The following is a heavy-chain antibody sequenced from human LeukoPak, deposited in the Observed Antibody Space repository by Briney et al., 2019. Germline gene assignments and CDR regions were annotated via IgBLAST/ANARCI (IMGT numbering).Heavy chain of an antibody. CDR2: INPNSGGT. CDR3: ARVGGYSYGYDY. J-gene: IGHJ4*02. V-gene: IGHV1-2*02. CDR1: GYTFTGYY. D-gene: IGHD5-18*01. Sequence: GASVKVSCKASGYTFTGYYMHWVRQAPGQGLEWMGWINPNSGGTNYAQKFQGRVTMTRDTSTSTVYMELSSLRSEDTAVYYCARVGGYSYGYDYWGQGTLVTVSS.